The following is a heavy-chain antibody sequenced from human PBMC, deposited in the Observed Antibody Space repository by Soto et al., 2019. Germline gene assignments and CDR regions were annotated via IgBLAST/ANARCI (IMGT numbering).Heavy chain of an antibody. Sequence: QVQLVQSGAEVKKPGASVKVSCKASGYTFTSYGISWVRQAPGQGLEWMGWISAYNGNTNYAQKLQGRGTMTTDTSGGTAYMELRSLRYDDTAVYYCARRGYQPDYWFDPWGHGTLVPFSS. CDR2: ISAYNGNT. CDR3: ARRGYQPDYWFDP. D-gene: IGHD5-12*01. J-gene: IGHJ5*02. V-gene: IGHV1-18*04. CDR1: GYTFTSYG.